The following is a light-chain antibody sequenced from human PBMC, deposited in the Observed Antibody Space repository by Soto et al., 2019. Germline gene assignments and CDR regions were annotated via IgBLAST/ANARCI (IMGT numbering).Light chain of an antibody. V-gene: IGKV2-40*01. Sequence: DIVMTQTPLSLTVTPGEPASISRRSSQSLLDSDDGNTYLDWYLQKPGQSPQLLIYTVSYRASGVPDRFSGSGSGTDFTLKISRVEAEDVGVYYCMQRIEFPLTFGGRTKVEIK. J-gene: IGKJ4*01. CDR1: QSLLDSDDGNTY. CDR3: MQRIEFPLT. CDR2: TVS.